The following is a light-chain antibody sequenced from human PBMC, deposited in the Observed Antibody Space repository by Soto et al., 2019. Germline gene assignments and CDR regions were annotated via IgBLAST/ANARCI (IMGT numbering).Light chain of an antibody. V-gene: IGKV3-20*01. J-gene: IGKJ1*01. CDR3: QQYGGSPRT. CDR2: DAS. CDR1: QSVSSSS. Sequence: EIVLTQSPGTLSLSPGERATLSCRSSQSVSSSSLAWYQQKRGQAPRLLIHDASSRATGIPDRLSGSGSGTDFTLTISRMDPEDFAVYYCQQYGGSPRTFGQGTKVDIK.